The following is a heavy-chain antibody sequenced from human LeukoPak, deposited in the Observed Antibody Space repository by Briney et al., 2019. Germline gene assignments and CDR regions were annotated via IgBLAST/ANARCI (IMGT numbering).Heavy chain of an antibody. J-gene: IGHJ3*02. CDR3: ARGPTITMVRGVIPSRAFDI. CDR2: IYTSGST. D-gene: IGHD3-10*01. Sequence: SETLSLTCTVSGGSISSYYWSWIRQPAGKGLEWIGRIYTSGSTNYNPSLKSRVTMSVDTSKNQFSLKLSSVTAADTAVYYCARGPTITMVRGVIPSRAFDIWGQGTMVTVSS. CDR1: GGSISSYY. V-gene: IGHV4-4*07.